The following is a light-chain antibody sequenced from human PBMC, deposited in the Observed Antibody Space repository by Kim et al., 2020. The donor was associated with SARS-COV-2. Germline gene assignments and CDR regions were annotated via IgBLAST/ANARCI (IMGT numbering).Light chain of an antibody. Sequence: SPGERATLTCTASQSVTSTSLAWFQQRPGQAPRLLIFNAFTRATGIPDRFSGSGSGTDFTLTITRLEPEDFAVYYCQQYSSSLWTFGQETKVDIK. CDR2: NAF. J-gene: IGKJ1*01. V-gene: IGKV3-20*01. CDR1: QSVTSTS. CDR3: QQYSSSLWT.